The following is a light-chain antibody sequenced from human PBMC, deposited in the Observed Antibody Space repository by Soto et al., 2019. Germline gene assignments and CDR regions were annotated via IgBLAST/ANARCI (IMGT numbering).Light chain of an antibody. CDR1: SSDVGGYNY. V-gene: IGLV2-8*01. CDR2: EVS. Sequence: QSALTQPPSASGSPGQSVTISCTGTSSDVGGYNYVSWYQQHPGKAPKLMIYEVSKRPSGVPNRFSGSKSGNTASLTVSGLQADDEADYYCSSYAGSNKSVFGGGTKLTVL. CDR3: SSYAGSNKSV. J-gene: IGLJ2*01.